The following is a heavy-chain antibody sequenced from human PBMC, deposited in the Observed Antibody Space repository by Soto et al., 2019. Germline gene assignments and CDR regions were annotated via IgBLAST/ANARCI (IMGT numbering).Heavy chain of an antibody. J-gene: IGHJ6*02. CDR2: ISYDSGAI. V-gene: IGHV3-48*02. CDR1: GFTFGTYS. CDR3: ARLYYNYF. D-gene: IGHD3-3*01. Sequence: PGGSLRLSCAGSGFTFGTYSMNWVRQAAGRGLEWIAYISYDSGAIQYADSVKGRFTISRDNAKNSLYLQMNSLRDEDTAVYYCARLYYNYFWGQGTTVTVSS.